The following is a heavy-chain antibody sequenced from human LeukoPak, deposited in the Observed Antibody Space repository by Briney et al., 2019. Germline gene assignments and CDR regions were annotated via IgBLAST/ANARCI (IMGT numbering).Heavy chain of an antibody. Sequence: SETLSLTCTVSGNSFGNYYWSWIRQPAGKGLEWIGRIYTSGSTTYNPSLKSRVTMSVDTSKNQFSLKLSSVTAADTAVYYCARRQRFGELLWGVSYYFDYWGQGTLVTVSS. CDR1: GNSFGNYY. J-gene: IGHJ4*02. CDR3: ARRQRFGELLWGVSYYFDY. D-gene: IGHD3-10*01. CDR2: IYTSGST. V-gene: IGHV4-4*07.